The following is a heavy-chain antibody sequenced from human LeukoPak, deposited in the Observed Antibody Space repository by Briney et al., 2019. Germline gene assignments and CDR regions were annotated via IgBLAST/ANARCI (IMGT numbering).Heavy chain of an antibody. CDR2: IYHSGST. Sequence: PSETLSLTCSVSTDSTNTYYWSWLRQSPGKGLEWIGHIYHSGSTDYNPSFNSRVTISIDMSKKEFSLKLTSVTVADTAMYYCVRLRWELLAPYFDHWGQGAFAIVSS. CDR1: TDSTNTYY. V-gene: IGHV4-59*01. CDR3: VRLRWELLAPYFDH. D-gene: IGHD2-15*01. J-gene: IGHJ4*02.